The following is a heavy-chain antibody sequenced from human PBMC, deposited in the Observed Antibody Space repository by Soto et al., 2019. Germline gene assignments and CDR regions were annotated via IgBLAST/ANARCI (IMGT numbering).Heavy chain of an antibody. V-gene: IGHV3-23*01. D-gene: IGHD3-22*01. CDR2: ISGSGGST. Sequence: GGSLRLSCAASGFTFSLYAMTWVPQAPGKGLEWVSAISGSGGSTYYADSVRGRLTISRENSKNTLNLQMNSLRAEDTAGYFWAKRTFGSGYYQLDYWGQGTLVTVS. J-gene: IGHJ4*02. CDR1: GFTFSLYA. CDR3: AKRTFGSGYYQLDY.